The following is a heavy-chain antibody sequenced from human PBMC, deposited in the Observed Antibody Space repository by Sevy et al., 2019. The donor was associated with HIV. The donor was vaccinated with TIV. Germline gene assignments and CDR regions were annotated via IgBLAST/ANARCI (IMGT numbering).Heavy chain of an antibody. CDR1: GFIFDDYA. V-gene: IGHV3-20*04. Sequence: GGSLRLSCAASGFIFDDYAMNWVRQVPGKGLEWVSGINWKADGTGYADSVQGRFTISSDNAKKTLYLQMSSLRAEDTALYYCASSTYYFDTTGFGALDFWGQGTMVTVSS. D-gene: IGHD3-22*01. CDR3: ASSTYYFDTTGFGALDF. J-gene: IGHJ3*01. CDR2: INWKADGT.